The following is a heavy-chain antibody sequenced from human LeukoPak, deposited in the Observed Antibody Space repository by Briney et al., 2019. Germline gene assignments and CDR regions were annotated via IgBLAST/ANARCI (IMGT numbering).Heavy chain of an antibody. Sequence: ASVKVSCKASGYTFTSYGISWVRQAPGQGLEWMGWMNPNSGNTGYAQKFQGRVTMTRNTSISTAYMELSSLRSEDTAVYYCARGRITMIVRGQGTLVTVSS. CDR1: GYTFTSYG. D-gene: IGHD3-22*01. CDR2: MNPNSGNT. CDR3: ARGRITMIV. J-gene: IGHJ4*02. V-gene: IGHV1-8*02.